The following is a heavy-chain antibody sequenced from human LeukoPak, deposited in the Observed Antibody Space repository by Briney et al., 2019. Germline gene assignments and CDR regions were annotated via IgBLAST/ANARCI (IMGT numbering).Heavy chain of an antibody. CDR3: ARDHCPGYSSGCDYWYFDL. CDR2: INPNSGGT. D-gene: IGHD6-19*01. J-gene: IGHJ2*01. CDR1: GYTFTGNY. Sequence: GASVKVSCKASGYTFTGNYMYWVRQAPGQGLEWMGWINPNSGGTNYAQKFQGRVTMTRDTSISTAYMELSRLRSDDTAVYYCARDHCPGYSSGCDYWYFDLWGRGTLVTVSS. V-gene: IGHV1-2*02.